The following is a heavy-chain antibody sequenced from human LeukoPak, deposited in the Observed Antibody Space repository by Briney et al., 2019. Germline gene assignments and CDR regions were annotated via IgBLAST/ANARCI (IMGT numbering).Heavy chain of an antibody. CDR3: ARGVGGYCSGGSCYSAPNWFDP. CDR2: IYTSGST. Sequence: PSETLSLTCTVSGGSISSGNYYWSWIRQPAGTGLEWIGRIYTSGSTNYNPSLTSRVTISVDTSKNQFSLKLSSVTAADTAVYYCARGVGGYCSGGSCYSAPNWFDPWGQGTLVTVSS. J-gene: IGHJ5*02. D-gene: IGHD2-15*01. CDR1: GGSISSGNYY. V-gene: IGHV4-61*02.